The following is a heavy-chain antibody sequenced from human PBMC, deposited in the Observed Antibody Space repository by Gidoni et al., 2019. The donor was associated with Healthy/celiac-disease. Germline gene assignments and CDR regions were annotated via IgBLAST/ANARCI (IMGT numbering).Heavy chain of an antibody. V-gene: IGHV1-3*01. D-gene: IGHD6-19*01. CDR2: INAGNGNT. CDR1: GYTFTSYA. J-gene: IGHJ5*02. Sequence: QVQLVQSGAEVKKPGASVKDSCKASGYTFTSYAMHWVRQAPGQRLEWMGWINAGNGNTNYSPKFQGRVTITRDTSASTAYMELSSLSSEDTAVYYCARNRNRAVAAWFDPWGQGTLVTVSS. CDR3: ARNRNRAVAAWFDP.